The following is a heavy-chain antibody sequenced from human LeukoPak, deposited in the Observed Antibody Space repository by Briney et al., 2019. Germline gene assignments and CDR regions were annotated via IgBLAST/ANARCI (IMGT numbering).Heavy chain of an antibody. V-gene: IGHV3-48*04. Sequence: QSGGSLRLSCADSGFTFSSYSMNWVRQAPGKGLEWVSYISSSSSTIYYADSVKGRFTISRDNAKNSLYLQMNSLSADDTAVYFCTSYYCSSGSCYFDTWGQGTLVIVSS. CDR3: TSYYCSSGSCYFDT. J-gene: IGHJ4*02. CDR1: GFTFSSYS. D-gene: IGHD2-15*01. CDR2: ISSSSSTI.